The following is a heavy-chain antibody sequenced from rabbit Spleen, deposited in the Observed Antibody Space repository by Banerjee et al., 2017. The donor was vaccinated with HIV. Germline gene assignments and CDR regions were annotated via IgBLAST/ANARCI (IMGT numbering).Heavy chain of an antibody. CDR1: RVSFSDKDV. V-gene: IGHV1S40*01. Sequence: QSLEESGGGLVKPEGSLTLTCKASRVSFSDKDVMCWVRQAPGKGLEWIGFIYTGNGKNYYASWAKGRFTISKTSSTTVTLQMTSLTAADTATYFCARETSSGWGIISFYFSLWGPGTLVTVS. D-gene: IGHD4-1*01. CDR2: IYTGNGKN. J-gene: IGHJ4*01. CDR3: ARETSSGWGIISFYFSL.